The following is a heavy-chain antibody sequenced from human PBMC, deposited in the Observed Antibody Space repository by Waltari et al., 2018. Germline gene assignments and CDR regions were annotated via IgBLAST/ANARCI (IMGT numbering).Heavy chain of an antibody. D-gene: IGHD2-15*01. Sequence: QVQLVQSGAEVKKPGSSVKVSCKASGGTFSSDAISWVRQAPGQGLEWMGGIIPIFGTANYAKKFQGRFTMTADESTSTAYMELSSLRSEDTAVYYCARRVVAATDGAEYFQHWGQGTLVTVSS. CDR2: IIPIFGTA. J-gene: IGHJ1*01. V-gene: IGHV1-69*01. CDR1: GGTFSSDA. CDR3: ARRVVAATDGAEYFQH.